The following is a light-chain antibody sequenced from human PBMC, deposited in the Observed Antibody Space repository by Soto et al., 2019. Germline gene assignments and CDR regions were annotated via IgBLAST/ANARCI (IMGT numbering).Light chain of an antibody. CDR1: QSISSW. Sequence: DIQMTQSPSTLSSSVGDKVTITCRASQSISSWLACYQQKPGKAPKLLIYDASTLDSGVASRFSGSGAGTEFTLTISILQPDDFATYYCQQYNLMYTFGQGTKLEIK. CDR2: DAS. V-gene: IGKV1-5*01. CDR3: QQYNLMYT. J-gene: IGKJ2*01.